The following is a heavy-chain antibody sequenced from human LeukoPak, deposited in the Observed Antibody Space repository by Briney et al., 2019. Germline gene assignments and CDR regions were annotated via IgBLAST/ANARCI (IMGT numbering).Heavy chain of an antibody. CDR3: ARDTNYYGSGSLFRPFDY. CDR2: ISSSSSYI. V-gene: IGHV3-21*01. D-gene: IGHD3-10*01. J-gene: IGHJ4*02. Sequence: GGSLRLSCAASGFTFSSYSMNWVRQAPGKGLEWVSSISSSSSYIYYADSVKSRFTISRDNAKNSLYLQMNGLRAEDTAVYYCARDTNYYGSGSLFRPFDYWGQGTLVTVSS. CDR1: GFTFSSYS.